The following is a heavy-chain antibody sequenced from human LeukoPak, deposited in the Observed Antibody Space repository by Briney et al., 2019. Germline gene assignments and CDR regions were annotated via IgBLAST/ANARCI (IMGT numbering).Heavy chain of an antibody. CDR1: GGTFSSYA. J-gene: IGHJ4*02. CDR2: INPNSGGT. D-gene: IGHD2-8*01. V-gene: IGHV1-2*02. CDR3: ARKLMVYASDY. Sequence: GASVKVSCKASGGTFSSYAISWVRQAPGQGLEWMGWINPNSGGTNYAQKFQGKVTMTRDTSISTAYMELSRLRSDDTAVYYCARKLMVYASDYWGQGTLVTVSS.